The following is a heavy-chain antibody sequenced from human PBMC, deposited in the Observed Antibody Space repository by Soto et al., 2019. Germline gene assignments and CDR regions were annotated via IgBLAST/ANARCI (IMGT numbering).Heavy chain of an antibody. D-gene: IGHD3-22*01. CDR1: GYTFTRNG. J-gene: IGHJ6*02. Sequence: ASVKVSCKTSGYTFTRNGISWVRQAPGQGLEWMGWISPKSGSIKYAQKFQGRVIMTTDTSTSTAYMELRSLRSDDTAVYYCVKYRDSNSWPSRDVSGPGTTVTVFS. CDR2: ISPKSGSI. CDR3: VKYRDSNSWPSRDV. V-gene: IGHV1-18*01.